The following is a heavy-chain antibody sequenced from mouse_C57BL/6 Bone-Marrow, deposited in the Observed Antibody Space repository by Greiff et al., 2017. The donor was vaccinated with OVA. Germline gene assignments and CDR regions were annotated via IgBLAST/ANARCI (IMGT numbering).Heavy chain of an antibody. CDR1: GFPITSGYY. D-gene: IGHD2-5*01. Sequence: QVQLKESGPGLVKPSQSLFLTCSITGFPITSGYYWIWIRQSPGKPLEWMGYITHSGETFYNPSLQSPISITRETSKNQFFLQLNSVTTEDTAMYYCAGDRSNYGYFDVWGTGTTVTVSS. CDR3: AGDRSNYGYFDV. J-gene: IGHJ1*03. CDR2: ITHSGET. V-gene: IGHV12-3*01.